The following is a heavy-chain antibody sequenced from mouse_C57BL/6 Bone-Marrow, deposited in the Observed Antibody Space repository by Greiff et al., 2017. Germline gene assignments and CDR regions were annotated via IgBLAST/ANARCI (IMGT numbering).Heavy chain of an antibody. D-gene: IGHD2-3*01. V-gene: IGHV1-81*01. J-gene: IGHJ3*01. CDR2: IYPRSGNT. Sequence: QVQLKESGAELARPGASVKLSCKASGYTFTSYGISWVKQRTGQGLEWIGEIYPRSGNTYYNEKFKGKATLTADKSSSTGYMELRSLTSEDSAVYFCARPDGYYVAWFAYWGQGTLVTVSA. CDR1: GYTFTSYG. CDR3: ARPDGYYVAWFAY.